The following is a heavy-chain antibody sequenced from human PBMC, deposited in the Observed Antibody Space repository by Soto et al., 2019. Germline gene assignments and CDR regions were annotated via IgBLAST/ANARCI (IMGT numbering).Heavy chain of an antibody. CDR1: GFTFSSYA. D-gene: IGHD3-10*01. V-gene: IGHV3-30-3*01. J-gene: IGHJ6*02. Sequence: GGSLRLSCAASGFTFSSYAMHWVRQAPGKGLEWVAVISYDGSNKYYADSVKGRFTISRDNSKNTLYLQMNSLRAEDTAVYYCAGGITMVRGVFYYYGMDVWGQGTTVTVSS. CDR2: ISYDGSNK. CDR3: AGGITMVRGVFYYYGMDV.